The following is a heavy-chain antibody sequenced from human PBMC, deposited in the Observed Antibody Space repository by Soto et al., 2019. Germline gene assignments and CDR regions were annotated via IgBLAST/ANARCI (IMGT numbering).Heavy chain of an antibody. CDR1: GLTVSDNY. D-gene: IGHD1-1*01. V-gene: IGHV3-66*01. J-gene: IGHJ4*02. Sequence: EVQLEESGGGLVQPGGSLRLSCAASGLTVSDNYIRWVRHAPGKGLEWVSVIYRGGDTYYADSVKGRFTISRDNSKNTVYLQMNSLRDEDTAVYYCASCHWNGLNDYWGQGTLVTVSS. CDR3: ASCHWNGLNDY. CDR2: IYRGGDT.